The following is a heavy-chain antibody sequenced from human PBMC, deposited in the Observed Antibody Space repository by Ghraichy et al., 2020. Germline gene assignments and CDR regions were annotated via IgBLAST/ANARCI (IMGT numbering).Heavy chain of an antibody. CDR3: ARLYEADVFDI. Sequence: GGSLRLSCAASGFAVSSNYMSWVRQAPGKGLEWVSVIYRGGTTYYADSVKGRFTISRDNSKNTLYLQMNSLRDEDTAVYYCARLYEADVFDIWGQGTMVTVSS. CDR1: GFAVSSNY. D-gene: IGHD2-2*02. V-gene: IGHV3-66*01. CDR2: IYRGGTT. J-gene: IGHJ3*02.